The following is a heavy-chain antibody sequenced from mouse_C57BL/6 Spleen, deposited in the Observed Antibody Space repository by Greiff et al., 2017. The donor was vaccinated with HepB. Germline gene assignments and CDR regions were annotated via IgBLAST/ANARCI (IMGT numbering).Heavy chain of an antibody. CDR2: INPYNGDT. V-gene: IGHV1-20*01. J-gene: IGHJ4*01. D-gene: IGHD1-1*01. Sequence: EVKLQESGPELVKPGDSVKISCKASGYSFTGYFMNWVMQSHGKSLEWIGRINPYNGDTFYNQKCKGKATLTVDKSSSTAHMELRSLTSEDSAVYYCARIYYYGSSYDYYAMDYWGQGTSVTVSS. CDR3: ARIYYYGSSYDYYAMDY. CDR1: GYSFTGYF.